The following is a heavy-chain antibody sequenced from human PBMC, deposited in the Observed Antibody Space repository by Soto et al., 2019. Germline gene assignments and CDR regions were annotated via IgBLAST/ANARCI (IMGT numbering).Heavy chain of an antibody. CDR1: GVSLSTSGVG. D-gene: IGHD2-15*01. Sequence: QITLKESGPTLVKPTQTLTLTCTFSGVSLSTSGVGVGWIRQPPGKALEWLALSYWDDDKRYRPSLNSRLTITKATSKNQVVLIMTNMDPVDTATYYSAHRPVYCRCGSCYLFDSVGQGPLVTVS. J-gene: IGHJ4*02. CDR3: AHRPVYCRCGSCYLFDS. CDR2: SYWDDDK. V-gene: IGHV2-5*02.